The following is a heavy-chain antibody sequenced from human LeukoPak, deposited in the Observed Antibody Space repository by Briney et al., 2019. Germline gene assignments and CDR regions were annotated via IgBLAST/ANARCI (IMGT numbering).Heavy chain of an antibody. CDR1: GFTFSSDG. CDR3: AKNLLGSEAFSWYFDL. CDR2: ISASGGGT. V-gene: IGHV3-23*01. D-gene: IGHD1-26*01. Sequence: GGSLRLSRVASGFTFSSDGMSWVRQAPGKGLEWVSSISASGGGTVYADSVKGRVTISRDNSKNTLYLQMHSLRAEDTAVYSCAKNLLGSEAFSWYFDLWGRGTQVTVSS. J-gene: IGHJ2*01.